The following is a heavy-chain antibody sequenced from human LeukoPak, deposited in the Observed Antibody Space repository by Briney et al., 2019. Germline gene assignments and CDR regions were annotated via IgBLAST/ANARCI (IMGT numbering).Heavy chain of an antibody. CDR3: AIFYYDSSGYYFDY. Sequence: PSETLSLTCAVYGGSFSGYYWSWIRQPPGKGLEWIGEINHSGSTNYNPSLKSRVTISVDTSKNQFSLKLSSVTAADTAVYYCAIFYYDSSGYYFDYWGQGTLVTVSS. D-gene: IGHD3-22*01. V-gene: IGHV4-34*01. CDR2: INHSGST. CDR1: GGSFSGYY. J-gene: IGHJ4*02.